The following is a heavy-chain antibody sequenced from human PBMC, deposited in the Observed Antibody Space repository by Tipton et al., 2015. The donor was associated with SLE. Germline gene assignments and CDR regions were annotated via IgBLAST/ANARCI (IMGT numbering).Heavy chain of an antibody. CDR2: IYSGGST. D-gene: IGHD3-22*01. V-gene: IGHV3-66*04. CDR1: GFTFSDYY. J-gene: IGHJ4*02. Sequence: SLRLSCAASGFTFSDYYMSWVRQAPGKGLEWVSVIYSGGSTYYADSVKGRFTISRDNAKNSLYLQMNSLRAEDTAVYYCASQGGDYYDSSVDYWGQGTLVTVSS. CDR3: ASQGGDYYDSSVDY.